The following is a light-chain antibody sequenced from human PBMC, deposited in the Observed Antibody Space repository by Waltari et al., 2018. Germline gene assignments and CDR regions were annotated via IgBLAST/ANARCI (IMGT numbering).Light chain of an antibody. J-gene: IGLJ3*02. V-gene: IGLV4-69*01. CDR1: SGHSTNV. CDR3: QTGGHGTWV. Sequence: QLVLTQSPSASASLGASVKLTCTLSSGHSTNVIAWLQKRPERGPRYLMKVNSDGSHNKGDGIPDLFSGSSSGAEHSLTMSSLQSEDEADYYCQTGGHGTWVFGGGTKLTVL. CDR2: VNSDGSH.